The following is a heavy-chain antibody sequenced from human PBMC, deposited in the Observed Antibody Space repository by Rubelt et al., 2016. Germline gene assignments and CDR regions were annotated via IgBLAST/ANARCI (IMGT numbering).Heavy chain of an antibody. J-gene: IGHJ4*02. Sequence: VQLMESGGGLVQPGGSLTVSCAASGFTFSDYYMSWIRQAPGMGLEWVAYISDSGTYTKYADSVKGRFAISRDNVKNSLYLQMSGLRAEETAVYYCARGDGHTPTFDYWGQGTLVTVSS. CDR1: GFTFSDYY. D-gene: IGHD5-24*01. V-gene: IGHV3-11*05. CDR3: ARGDGHTPTFDY. CDR2: ISDSGTYT.